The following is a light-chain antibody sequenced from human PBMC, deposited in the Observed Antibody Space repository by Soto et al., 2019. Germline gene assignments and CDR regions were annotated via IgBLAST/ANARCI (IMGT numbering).Light chain of an antibody. CDR2: TAS. CDR1: QGISNY. Sequence: DIQMTQSPSSLSASVGDSVTITCRASQGISNYLAWYQQKPGKVPKLLIFTASTLQSGVPSRFSGSGSGTDFTLTISSLQPEDVATYYCQKYNSAPWTFGQGTKVEIK. CDR3: QKYNSAPWT. V-gene: IGKV1-27*01. J-gene: IGKJ1*01.